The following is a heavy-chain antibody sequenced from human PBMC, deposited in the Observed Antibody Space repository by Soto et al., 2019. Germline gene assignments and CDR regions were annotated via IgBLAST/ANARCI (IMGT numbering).Heavy chain of an antibody. CDR3: ARWIGLYSNYAYYYGMDV. D-gene: IGHD4-4*01. CDR2: MNPNSGNT. CDR1: GYTFTSYD. V-gene: IGHV1-8*01. J-gene: IGHJ6*02. Sequence: ASVKVSCKASGYTFTSYDINWVRQATGQGLEWMGWMNPNSGNTGYAQKFQGRVTMTRNTSISAAYMELSSLRSEDTAVYYCARWIGLYSNYAYYYGMDVWGQGTTVTVSS.